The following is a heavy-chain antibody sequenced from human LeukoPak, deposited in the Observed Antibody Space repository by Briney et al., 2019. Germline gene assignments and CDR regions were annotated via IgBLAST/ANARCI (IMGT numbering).Heavy chain of an antibody. D-gene: IGHD1-7*01. CDR1: GGSISSYY. J-gene: IGHJ4*02. V-gene: IGHV4-4*07. CDR2: IYSSGST. CDR3: ARDLNPGNFCDY. Sequence: SETLSLTGTVSGGSISSYYWSWIRQPAGKGLEWVGRIYSSGSTNYNASLKSRVTFSVDKSKNQFSLKLNSVTAADTAVYYCARDLNPGNFCDYWGQGTLVTVSS.